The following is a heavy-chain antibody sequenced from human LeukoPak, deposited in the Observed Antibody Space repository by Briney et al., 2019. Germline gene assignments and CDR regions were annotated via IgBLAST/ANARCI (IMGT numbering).Heavy chain of an antibody. CDR2: IYHSGST. V-gene: IGHV4-4*02. Sequence: SETLSLTCAVSGGSISSSNWWSWVRQPPGKGLEWIGEIYHSGSTNYNPSLKSRVTISADKSKNQFSLKLSSVTAADTAVYYCARSYHDILTGYHYYFDYWGQGTLVTVSS. CDR1: GGSISSSNW. J-gene: IGHJ4*02. D-gene: IGHD3-9*01. CDR3: ARSYHDILTGYHYYFDY.